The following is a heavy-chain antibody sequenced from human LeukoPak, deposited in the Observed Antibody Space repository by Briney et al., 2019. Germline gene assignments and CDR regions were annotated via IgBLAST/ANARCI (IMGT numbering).Heavy chain of an antibody. CDR1: GRSISSSTYY. CDR2: IYNSGST. Sequence: PSETLSLTCSVSGRSISSSTYYWGGIRQPPGKGLEWSGNIYNSGSTYYNPSLKSRVTISVDTSKNQFSLKLSSVTAADTAVYYCARQAYSSNLGWFDPWGQGTLVTVSS. D-gene: IGHD6-13*01. J-gene: IGHJ5*02. V-gene: IGHV4-39*01. CDR3: ARQAYSSNLGWFDP.